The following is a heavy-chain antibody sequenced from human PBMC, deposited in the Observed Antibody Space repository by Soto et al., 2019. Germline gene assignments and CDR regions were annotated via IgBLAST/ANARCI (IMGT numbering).Heavy chain of an antibody. CDR3: ARGRESDSSGYLHFDY. D-gene: IGHD3-22*01. CDR1: GGSFSGYY. J-gene: IGHJ4*02. CDR2: INHSGST. Sequence: SETLSLTCAVYGGSFSGYYWSWIRQPPGKGLEWIGEINHSGSTNYNPSLKSRVTISVDTSKNQFSLKLSSVTAADTAVYYCARGRESDSSGYLHFDYWGQGTLVTVSS. V-gene: IGHV4-34*01.